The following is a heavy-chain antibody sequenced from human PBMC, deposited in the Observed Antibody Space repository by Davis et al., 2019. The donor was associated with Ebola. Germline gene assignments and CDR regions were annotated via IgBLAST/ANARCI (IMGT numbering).Heavy chain of an antibody. CDR3: ARRIDLAYWYFDL. V-gene: IGHV5-51*01. Sequence: ESLKISCQDSGNSFSSYWIGWVRQMPGKGLEWMGIIFTGDSDTRYRPSFRGQVTISADKSISTAYLQWSSLKASDTAMYYCARRIDLAYWYFDLWGRGTLVTVSS. CDR2: IFTGDSDT. D-gene: IGHD2-21*01. CDR1: GNSFSSYW. J-gene: IGHJ2*01.